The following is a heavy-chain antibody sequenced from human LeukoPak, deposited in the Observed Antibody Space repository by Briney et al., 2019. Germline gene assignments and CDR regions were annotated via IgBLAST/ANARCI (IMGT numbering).Heavy chain of an antibody. D-gene: IGHD3-10*01. V-gene: IGHV1-46*01. CDR1: GYTFTSYY. J-gene: IGHJ4*02. CDR3: ARGKLTLHYYGSGSRADY. CDR2: INPSGGST. Sequence: ASVKVSCKASGYTFTSYYMHWVRQAPGQGLEWMGIINPSGGSTSYAQKFQGRVTMTRDTSTSTVYMELSSLRSEDTAVYYCARGKLTLHYYGSGSRADYWGQGTLVTVSS.